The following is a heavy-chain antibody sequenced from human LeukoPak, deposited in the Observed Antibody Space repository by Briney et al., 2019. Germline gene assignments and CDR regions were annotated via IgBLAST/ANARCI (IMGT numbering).Heavy chain of an antibody. Sequence: QTGGSLRLSCAASGFTFSSYGMSWVRQAPGKGLEWVSAISGSGGSTYYADSVKGRFTISRDNSKNTLYLQMNSLRAEDTAVYYCARFGELLPTFDYWGQGTLVTVSS. CDR3: ARFGELLPTFDY. V-gene: IGHV3-23*01. D-gene: IGHD3-10*01. J-gene: IGHJ4*02. CDR1: GFTFSSYG. CDR2: ISGSGGST.